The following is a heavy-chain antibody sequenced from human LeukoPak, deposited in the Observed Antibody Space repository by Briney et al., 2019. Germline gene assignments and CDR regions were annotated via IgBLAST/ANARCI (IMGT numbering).Heavy chain of an antibody. CDR3: ARAWSGGDCYFGY. V-gene: IGHV4-30-4*08. CDR2: IYYSGST. CDR1: GGSISSYSYY. J-gene: IGHJ4*02. D-gene: IGHD2-21*02. Sequence: SETLSLTCTVPGGSISSYSYYWGWIRQPPGKGLEWIGYIYYSGSTYYNPSLKSRVTISVDTSKNQFSLKLSSVTAADTAVYYCARAWSGGDCYFGYWGQGTLVTVSS.